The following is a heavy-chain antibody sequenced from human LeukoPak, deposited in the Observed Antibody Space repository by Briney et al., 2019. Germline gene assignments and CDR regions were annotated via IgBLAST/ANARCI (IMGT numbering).Heavy chain of an antibody. CDR3: ARAERLVPNYYDSSGYYYGLGY. D-gene: IGHD3-22*01. Sequence: GESLKISCKGSGYRFTTYWIGWVRQMPGKGLEWMGIIYPGDSDARYSPSFQGQVTISADRSISTAYLQWSSLKASDTAMYYCARAERLVPNYYDSSGYYYGLGYWGQGTLVTVSS. CDR1: GYRFTTYW. CDR2: IYPGDSDA. V-gene: IGHV5-51*01. J-gene: IGHJ4*02.